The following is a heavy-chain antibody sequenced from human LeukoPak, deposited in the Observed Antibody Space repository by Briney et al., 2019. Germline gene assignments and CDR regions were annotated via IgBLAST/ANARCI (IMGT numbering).Heavy chain of an antibody. J-gene: IGHJ3*02. CDR1: GYTFTGYY. D-gene: IGHD3-9*01. Sequence: GASVKVSCKASGYTFTGYYMHWVRQAPGQGLEWMGRINPNSGGTNYAQRFQGRVTMTRDTSISTAYMELSRLRSDDTAVYYCARDRDYDILTGYSTDAFDIWGQGTMVTVSS. CDR3: ARDRDYDILTGYSTDAFDI. CDR2: INPNSGGT. V-gene: IGHV1-2*06.